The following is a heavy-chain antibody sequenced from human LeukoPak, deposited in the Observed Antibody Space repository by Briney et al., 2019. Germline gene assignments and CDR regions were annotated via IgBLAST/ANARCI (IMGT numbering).Heavy chain of an antibody. CDR3: ARGPRAAADDY. V-gene: IGHV1-3*01. J-gene: IGHJ4*02. CDR2: INAYNGKT. Sequence: ASVKVSCKASGYTFINFAINWGRQAPGQRPEWMGWINAYNGKTKYSQKFQDRVTITRDTSASTAYLELTSLTSGDTAVYYCARGPRAAADDYWGQGSLVTVSS. D-gene: IGHD6-13*01. CDR1: GYTFINFA.